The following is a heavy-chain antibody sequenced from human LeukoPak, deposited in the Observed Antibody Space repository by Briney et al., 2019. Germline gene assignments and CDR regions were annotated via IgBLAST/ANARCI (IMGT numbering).Heavy chain of an antibody. CDR2: TSGYNGNT. CDR3: ARAGVGCSSASCSRLFDP. CDR1: GYTFTSYG. Sequence: RASVKVSCKASGYTFTSYGISWVRQAPGQGLEWMGWTSGYNGNTNYAQKVQGRVTMTTDTSTSTAYMELRSLRSDDTAVYYCARAGVGCSSASCSRLFDPWGQGTLVTVSS. V-gene: IGHV1-18*01. D-gene: IGHD2-2*01. J-gene: IGHJ5*02.